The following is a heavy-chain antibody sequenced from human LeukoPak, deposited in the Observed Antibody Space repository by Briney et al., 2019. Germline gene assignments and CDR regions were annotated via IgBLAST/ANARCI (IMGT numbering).Heavy chain of an antibody. V-gene: IGHV1-8*01. CDR3: ARIPTRAKNYYYYYMDV. CDR1: GYTLTSYD. CDR2: LNPNSGNT. Sequence: ASVKVSCKASGYTLTSYDINWVRQATGQGLEWMGWLNPNSGNTAYAQKFRGRVTITRDTSISTAYMELSSLRSEDTAVYYCARIPTRAKNYYYYYMDVWGKGTTVTVSS. J-gene: IGHJ6*03.